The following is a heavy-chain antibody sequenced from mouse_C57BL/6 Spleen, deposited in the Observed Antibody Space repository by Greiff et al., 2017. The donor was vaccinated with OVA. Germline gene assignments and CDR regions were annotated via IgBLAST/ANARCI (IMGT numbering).Heavy chain of an antibody. D-gene: IGHD2-4*01. V-gene: IGHV1-18*01. J-gene: IGHJ4*01. Sequence: EVQLQQSGPELVKPGASVKIPCKASGYTFTDYNMDWVKQSHGKSLEWIGDINPNNGGTIYNQKFKGKATLTVDKSSSTAYMELRSLTSEDTAVYYGARGAYDYDGGNAMDYWGQGTSVTVSS. CDR1: GYTFTDYN. CDR2: INPNNGGT. CDR3: ARGAYDYDGGNAMDY.